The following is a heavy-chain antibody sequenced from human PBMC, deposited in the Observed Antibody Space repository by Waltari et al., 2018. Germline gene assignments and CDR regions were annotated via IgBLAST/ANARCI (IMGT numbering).Heavy chain of an antibody. Sequence: EVQLVESGGGLVQPGGSLRLSCVGSGFTFNNCWMTWVRQAPGKGRGWVANIRPYGRRQFYVDSLKGRFTISRDNGKNSLYLQMSSLGAEDTAVYYCARDSGNFYVDHWGQGILVTVSS. V-gene: IGHV3-7*01. CDR1: GFTFNNCW. CDR3: ARDSGNFYVDH. D-gene: IGHD1-26*01. J-gene: IGHJ4*02. CDR2: IRPYGRRQ.